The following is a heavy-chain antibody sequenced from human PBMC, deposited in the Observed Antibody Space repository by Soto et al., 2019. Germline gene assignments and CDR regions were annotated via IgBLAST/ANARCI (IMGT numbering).Heavy chain of an antibody. CDR2: ISYDGSNK. V-gene: IGHV3-30-3*01. D-gene: IGHD2-2*01. J-gene: IGHJ6*02. CDR3: ARSPCSSTSCHPLDV. CDR1: GFTFSSYA. Sequence: PGGSLRLSCAASGFTFSSYAMHWVRQAPGKGLEWVAVISYDGSNKYYADSVKGRFTISRDNSKNTLYLQMSSLRAEDTAVYYCARSPCSSTSCHPLDVWGQGTTVTVSS.